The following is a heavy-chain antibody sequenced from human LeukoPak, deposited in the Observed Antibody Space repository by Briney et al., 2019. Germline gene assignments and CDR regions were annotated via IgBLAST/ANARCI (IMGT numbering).Heavy chain of an antibody. J-gene: IGHJ4*02. Sequence: PSETLSLTCAVYGGSFSGYYWSWIRQPPGKGLEWIGEINHSGSTNYNPSLKSRVTISVDTSKKQFSLKLSSVTAADTAVYYCARSTLTYFDYWGQGTLVTVSS. D-gene: IGHD2-2*01. V-gene: IGHV4-34*01. CDR3: ARSTLTYFDY. CDR2: INHSGST. CDR1: GGSFSGYY.